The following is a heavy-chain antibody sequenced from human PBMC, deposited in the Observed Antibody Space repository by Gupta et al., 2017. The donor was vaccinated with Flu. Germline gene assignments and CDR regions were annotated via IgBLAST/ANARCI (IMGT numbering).Heavy chain of an antibody. J-gene: IGHJ4*02. CDR1: GFTFSHYS. CDR3: ARIGYGRTDFDY. V-gene: IGHV3-48*02. Sequence: EVQLVESGGGLVQPGGSLRLSCAASGFTFSHYSMDWVRQAPGKGLEWVSHIYSSGSSSYYADSVKGRFTISRDNAKNSLYLQMSSLRDEDTAIYYCARIGYGRTDFDYWGQGTLVTVSS. D-gene: IGHD1-26*01. CDR2: IYSSGSSS.